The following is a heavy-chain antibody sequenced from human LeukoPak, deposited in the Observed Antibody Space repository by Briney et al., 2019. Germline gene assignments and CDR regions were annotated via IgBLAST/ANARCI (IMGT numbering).Heavy chain of an antibody. CDR2: IGQDGSEY. V-gene: IGHV3-7*01. CDR3: ARDPPPVAPRSDI. CDR1: GFSFSNYW. Sequence: GGSLRLSCAASGFSFSNYWMSWVRQAPGKGLEWVANIGQDGSEYYYVDSVKGRFTISRDNAKNSLYLQMDSLRVEDTAVYYCARDPPPVAPRSDIWGKGTWATVSS. D-gene: IGHD5-12*01. J-gene: IGHJ4*02.